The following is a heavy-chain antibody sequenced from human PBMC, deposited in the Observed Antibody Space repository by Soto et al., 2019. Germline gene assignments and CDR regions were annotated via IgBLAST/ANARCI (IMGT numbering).Heavy chain of an antibody. J-gene: IGHJ4*02. CDR3: ARARSYYGSGSYHCYFDY. V-gene: IGHV4-34*01. CDR2: INHSGST. D-gene: IGHD3-10*01. Sequence: SETLSLTCAVYGGSFSVYYWSWIRQPPGKGLEWIGEINHSGSTNYNPSLKSRVTISVDTSKNQFSLKLSSVTAADTAVYYCARARSYYGSGSYHCYFDYWGQGTLVTVSS. CDR1: GGSFSVYY.